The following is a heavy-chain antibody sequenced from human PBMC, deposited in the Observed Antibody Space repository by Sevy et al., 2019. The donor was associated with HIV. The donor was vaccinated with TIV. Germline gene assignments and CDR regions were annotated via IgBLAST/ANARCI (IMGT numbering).Heavy chain of an antibody. CDR2: IYYTGKT. V-gene: IGHV4-59*01. D-gene: IGHD2-21*02. CDR1: GGSISTYY. CDR3: ARLSRNNVVVTGVRRDGFDV. J-gene: IGHJ3*01. Sequence: SETLSLTCTVSGGSISTYYWSWIRQPPGKGLQWIGYIYYTGKTNYTPSLQTPVTMSIDTSKNQFSLRLSSLTSADTAMYYCARLSRNNVVVTGVRRDGFDVWGQGTMVTVSS.